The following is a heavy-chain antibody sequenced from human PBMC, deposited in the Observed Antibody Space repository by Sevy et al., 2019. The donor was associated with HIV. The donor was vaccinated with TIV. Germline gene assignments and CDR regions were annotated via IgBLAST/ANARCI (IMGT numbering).Heavy chain of an antibody. CDR1: GFTVSSNY. V-gene: IGHV3-53*01. D-gene: IGHD5-18*01. J-gene: IGHJ1*01. Sequence: GGSLRLSCEASGFTVSSNYMSWVRQAPGKGLQWVSVIYSGGSTYYADSVKGRFTISRDNSKNTLYLQMNSLRAEDTAVYYSARGEMAMDWGQGTLVTVSS. CDR3: ARGEMAMD. CDR2: IYSGGST.